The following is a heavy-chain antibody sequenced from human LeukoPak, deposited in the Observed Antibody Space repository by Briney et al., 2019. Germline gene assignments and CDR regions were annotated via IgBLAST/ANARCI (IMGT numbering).Heavy chain of an antibody. D-gene: IGHD6-13*01. CDR2: ISYDGSNK. CDR3: ARENRIAAYASDY. CDR1: GFTFSSYA. Sequence: TGGSLRLSCAASGFTFSSYAMHWVRQAPGKGLEWVAVISYDGSNKYYADSVKGRFTISRDNSKNTLYLQMNSLRAEDTAVYYCARENRIAAYASDYWGQGTLVTVSS. J-gene: IGHJ4*02. V-gene: IGHV3-30-3*01.